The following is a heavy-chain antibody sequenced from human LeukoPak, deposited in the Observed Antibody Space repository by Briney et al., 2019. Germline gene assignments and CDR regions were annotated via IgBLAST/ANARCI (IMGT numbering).Heavy chain of an antibody. V-gene: IGHV4-59*12. CDR1: GGSISSYY. CDR2: LYYTGIT. CDR3: ARDPLWFGDLWGDAFDI. Sequence: TSGTLSLTCTVSGGSISSYYWSWIRQRPGKGLEWIGYLYYTGITNYNPSLKSRVSISVETSKNQFSLKLSSVTAADTAVYFCARDPLWFGDLWGDAFDIWGQGTTVTVSS. D-gene: IGHD3-10*01. J-gene: IGHJ3*02.